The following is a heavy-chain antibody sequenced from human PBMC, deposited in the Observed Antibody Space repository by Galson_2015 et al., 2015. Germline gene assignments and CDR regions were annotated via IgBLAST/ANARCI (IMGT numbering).Heavy chain of an antibody. CDR2: IKGDGSSI. CDR1: GFTFSRYG. CDR3: ARDPVDGSGHFDY. V-gene: IGHV3-74*01. Sequence: SLRLSCAVSGFTFSRYGMHWVRQAPGKGLMWVSRIKGDGSSIIYADSVKGRFTISRDNTKNTVWLQMNSLRVEDTAVYYCARDPVDGSGHFDYWGQGTLVTVSS. D-gene: IGHD6-19*01. J-gene: IGHJ4*02.